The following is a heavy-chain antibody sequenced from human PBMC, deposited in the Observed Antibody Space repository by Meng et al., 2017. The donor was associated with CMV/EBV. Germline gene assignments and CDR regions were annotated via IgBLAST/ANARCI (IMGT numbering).Heavy chain of an antibody. CDR1: GGSISSSSYY. V-gene: IGHV4-39*01. CDR2: IYYSGST. J-gene: IGHJ6*02. Sequence: SETLSLTCTVSGGSISSSSYYWGWIRQPPGKGLEWIGSIYYSGSTYYNPSLKSRVTISVDTSKNQFSLKLSSVPAADTAVYYCARGGRYCSSTSCYTGIYYGMDVWGQGTTVTVSS. CDR3: ARGGRYCSSTSCYTGIYYGMDV. D-gene: IGHD2-2*02.